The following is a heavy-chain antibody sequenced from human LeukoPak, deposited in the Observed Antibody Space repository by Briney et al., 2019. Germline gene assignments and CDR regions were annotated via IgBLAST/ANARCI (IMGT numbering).Heavy chain of an antibody. J-gene: IGHJ4*02. CDR2: IGIRGDT. V-gene: IGHV3-13*01. Sequence: GGSLRLSCAASGFTFIDCDMHWVRQVIGKGLEWVSAIGIRGDTHYSGSVKGRFTISRENAESSLYLQMNSLRAEDTAVYCCARGGIQVSGIDEFDYWGQGTLVTVSS. D-gene: IGHD6-19*01. CDR3: ARGGIQVSGIDEFDY. CDR1: GFTFIDCD.